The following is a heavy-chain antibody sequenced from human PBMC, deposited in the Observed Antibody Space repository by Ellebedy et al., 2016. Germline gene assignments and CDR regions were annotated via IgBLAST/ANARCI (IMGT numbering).Heavy chain of an antibody. CDR2: IYYSGST. V-gene: IGHV4-39*07. J-gene: IGHJ4*02. Sequence: SETLSLXXTVSGGSISSSSYYWGWIRQPPGKGLEWIGSIYYSGSTYYNPSLKSRVTISVDTSKNQFSLKLSSVTAADTAVYYCARASKAAAGLFDYWGQGTLVTVSS. CDR1: GGSISSSSYY. CDR3: ARASKAAAGLFDY. D-gene: IGHD6-13*01.